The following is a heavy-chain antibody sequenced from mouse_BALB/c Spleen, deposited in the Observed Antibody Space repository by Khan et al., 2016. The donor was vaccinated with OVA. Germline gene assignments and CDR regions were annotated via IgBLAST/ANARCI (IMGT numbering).Heavy chain of an antibody. CDR1: GYIFTSYW. Sequence: QMQLEESGGDLVRPGASVKLSCKTSGYIFTSYWIHWVKQRSGQGLDWIARIYPGTGSTYYNEKFKGKATLTADNSSSTAYMQLSRLKSEDSAVYLGARESGYVNYFAYWGQGTLVTVSA. CDR2: IYPGTGST. V-gene: IGHV1-76*01. D-gene: IGHD2-1*01. CDR3: ARESGYVNYFAY. J-gene: IGHJ3*01.